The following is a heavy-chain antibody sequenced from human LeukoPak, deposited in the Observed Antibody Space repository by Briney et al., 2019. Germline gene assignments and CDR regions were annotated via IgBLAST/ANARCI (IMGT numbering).Heavy chain of an antibody. CDR2: INDVDTA. Sequence: PGGSLRLSCAVSGFTVSTNHMTWVRQAPGKGLEWVSAINDVDTAYYADTVRGRSTISRDSAKNTLYLQMKNLRADDTAVYYCARDMVHSSGAFDSWGQGTLVTVSS. D-gene: IGHD3-22*01. CDR3: ARDMVHSSGAFDS. CDR1: GFTVSTNH. J-gene: IGHJ4*02. V-gene: IGHV3-53*01.